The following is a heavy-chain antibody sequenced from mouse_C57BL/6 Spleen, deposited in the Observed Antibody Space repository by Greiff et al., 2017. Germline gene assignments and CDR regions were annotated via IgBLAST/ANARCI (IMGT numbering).Heavy chain of an antibody. J-gene: IGHJ4*01. D-gene: IGHD1-1*01. CDR3: ARGGGSRYGYYAMDY. Sequence: EVQLQQSGPELVKPGASVKISCKASGYSFTDYNMHWVKQSHGKSLEWIGVINPNYGTTSYNQKFKGKATLTVDQSSSTAYMQLNSLTSEDSAVYYGARGGGSRYGYYAMDYWGQGTSVTVSS. V-gene: IGHV1-39*01. CDR2: INPNYGTT. CDR1: GYSFTDYN.